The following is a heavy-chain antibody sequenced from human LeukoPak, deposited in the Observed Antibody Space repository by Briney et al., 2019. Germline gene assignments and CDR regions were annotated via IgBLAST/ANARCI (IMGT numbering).Heavy chain of an antibody. CDR2: IKSKTDGGTT. D-gene: IGHD3-22*01. J-gene: IGHJ4*02. CDR3: TTEYNLNYYDSSGYYY. V-gene: IGHV3-15*01. CDR1: GFTFNNAW. Sequence: NPGGSLRLSCAASGFTFNNAWMSWVRQAPGKGLEWVGRIKSKTDGGTTDYAAPVKGRFTISRDDSKNTLYLQMNSLKTEDTAVYYCTTEYNLNYYDSSGYYYWGQGTLVTVSS.